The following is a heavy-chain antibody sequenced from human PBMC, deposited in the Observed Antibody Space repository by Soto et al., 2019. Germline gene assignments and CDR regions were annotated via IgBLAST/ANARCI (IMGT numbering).Heavy chain of an antibody. D-gene: IGHD3-10*01. Sequence: SETLSLTCTVSGGSVNYYYWNWIRQPPGKGLEWIGYISYSGSTNYNPSLKSRVTISVDTSKNQFSLKLSSVTAADTAVYYCARLTWFGELLGWFDPWGQGTLVTVSS. CDR2: ISYSGST. CDR3: ARLTWFGELLGWFDP. CDR1: GGSVNYYY. V-gene: IGHV4-59*08. J-gene: IGHJ5*02.